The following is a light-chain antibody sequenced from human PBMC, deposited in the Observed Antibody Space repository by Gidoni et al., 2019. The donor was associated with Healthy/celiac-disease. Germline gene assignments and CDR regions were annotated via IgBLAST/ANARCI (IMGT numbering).Light chain of an antibody. CDR2: EVS. J-gene: IGLJ2*01. Sequence: QSALTQPPSASGSPGQSVTSSCTGTSRDVGGYNYVSWYQQHPGKAPKLMIYEVSKRPSGVPDRFSGSKSGNTASLTVSGLQAEDEADYYCSSYAGSNNVVFGGGTKLTVL. CDR1: SRDVGGYNY. CDR3: SSYAGSNNVV. V-gene: IGLV2-8*01.